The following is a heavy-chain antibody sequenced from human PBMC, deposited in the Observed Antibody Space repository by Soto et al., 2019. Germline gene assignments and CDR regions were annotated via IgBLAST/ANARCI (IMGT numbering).Heavy chain of an antibody. J-gene: IGHJ6*02. Sequence: QVQLVESGGGVVQPGRSLRLSCAASGFIFSNFGMHWVRQAPGKGLEWVAVIWYDGSNENYADSVKGRFTISKDNSKNTLYLQMNSLRAEDTAMYYCARDDIPGVAVSTYGMDVWGQGTTVTVSS. CDR3: ARDDIPGVAVSTYGMDV. V-gene: IGHV3-33*01. CDR2: IWYDGSNE. CDR1: GFIFSNFG. D-gene: IGHD6-19*01.